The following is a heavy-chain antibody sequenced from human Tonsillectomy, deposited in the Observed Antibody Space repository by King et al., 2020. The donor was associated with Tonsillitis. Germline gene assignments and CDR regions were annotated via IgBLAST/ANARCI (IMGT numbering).Heavy chain of an antibody. Sequence: VQLVESGGVVVQPGGSLRLSCAASGFTFDDYTMHWVRQAPGKGLEWVSLITWDGGSTSYADSVKGRFTISRDNSKNSLYLQMNSLRTEDTALYYCAKGPGGATQGEYFDYWGQGTLVTVSS. D-gene: IGHD1-26*01. J-gene: IGHJ4*02. CDR3: AKGPGGATQGEYFDY. V-gene: IGHV3-43*01. CDR2: ITWDGGST. CDR1: GFTFDDYT.